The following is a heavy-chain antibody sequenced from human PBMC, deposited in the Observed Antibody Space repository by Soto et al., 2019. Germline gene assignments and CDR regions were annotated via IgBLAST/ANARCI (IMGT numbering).Heavy chain of an antibody. V-gene: IGHV3-48*02. J-gene: IGHJ6*02. CDR2: ISIDSRYI. Sequence: EVQLVESGGGLVQPGGSLRLSCAASGFTLSNYAVNWVRQAPGKGLEWVSYISIDSRYIYHGDSVKGRFTISRDNARNSVYLQMNSLRDEDTAVYYCARIKLVDFFFINVDVYDMDVWGQGTPVTVSS. D-gene: IGHD2-15*01. CDR3: ARIKLVDFFFINVDVYDMDV. CDR1: GFTLSNYA.